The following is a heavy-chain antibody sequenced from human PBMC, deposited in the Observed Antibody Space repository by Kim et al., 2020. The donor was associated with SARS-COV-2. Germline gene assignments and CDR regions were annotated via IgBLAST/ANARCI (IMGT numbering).Heavy chain of an antibody. V-gene: IGHV3-11*05. Sequence: VKGRFTISRDNAKNSLFLQMTSLRAEDTAVYYCARDRALLPEGYSGMDVWGQGTTVTVSS. CDR3: ARDRALLPEGYSGMDV. D-gene: IGHD2-15*01. J-gene: IGHJ6*02.